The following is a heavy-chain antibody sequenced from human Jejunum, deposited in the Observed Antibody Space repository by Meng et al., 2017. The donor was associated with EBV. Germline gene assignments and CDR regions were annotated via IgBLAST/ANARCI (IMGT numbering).Heavy chain of an antibody. V-gene: IGHV4-4*02. D-gene: IGHD3-22*01. CDR1: GGSISDYDL. CDR2: IYYGGGT. J-gene: IGHJ4*02. CDR3: AGNGYYALEY. Sequence: QAQLEDSGPRLENPSGTLALACVVSGGSISDYDLWSWVRQPQGKGLGWLGEIYYGGGTNYNPSLESRVTISVDKSKNQFSLKLNSVTVADTAVYYCAGNGYYALEYWGPGILVTVSS.